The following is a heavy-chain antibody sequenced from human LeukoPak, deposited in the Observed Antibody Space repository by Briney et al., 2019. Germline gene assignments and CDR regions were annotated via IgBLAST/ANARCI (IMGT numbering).Heavy chain of an antibody. Sequence: SVKVSCKASGGTFSSYAISWVRQAPGQGLEWMGGIIPIFGTANYAQKFQGRVTITTDESTSTAYMELSSLRSEDTAVYYCARAPYYDILTGYYREYYYYYMDVWGKGTTVTASS. CDR3: ARAPYYDILTGYYREYYYYYMDV. CDR2: IIPIFGTA. CDR1: GGTFSSYA. V-gene: IGHV1-69*05. J-gene: IGHJ6*03. D-gene: IGHD3-9*01.